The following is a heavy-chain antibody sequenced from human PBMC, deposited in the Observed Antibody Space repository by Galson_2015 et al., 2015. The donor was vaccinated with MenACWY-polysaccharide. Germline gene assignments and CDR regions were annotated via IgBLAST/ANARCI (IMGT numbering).Heavy chain of an antibody. CDR2: IKQDGSEK. V-gene: IGHV3-7*01. Sequence: SLRLSCAASGFTFSSYWMSWVRQAPGKGLEWVANIKQDGSEKYYGDSVKGRFTISRDNAKNSLYLQMNSLRAEDTAVYYCARPAGYNWFDPWGQGTLVTVSS. D-gene: IGHD2-15*01. CDR3: ARPAGYNWFDP. CDR1: GFTFSSYW. J-gene: IGHJ5*02.